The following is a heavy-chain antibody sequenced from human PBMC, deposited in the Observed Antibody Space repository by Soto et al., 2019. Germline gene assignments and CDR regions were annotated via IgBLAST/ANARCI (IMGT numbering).Heavy chain of an antibody. V-gene: IGHV1-18*01. Sequence: QVQLVQSGAEVKKPGASVRVSCKTSGYTFSNYGLGWVRQAPGQGLEWMGWISPNNGNTKYGEKFQGRVTMTTDTSTNTAYMELRSLRSDDAAVYYCARVIMIFGVVNIGSYFDYWGQGTLVTVSS. J-gene: IGHJ4*02. CDR3: ARVIMIFGVVNIGSYFDY. CDR2: ISPNNGNT. CDR1: GYTFSNYG. D-gene: IGHD3-3*01.